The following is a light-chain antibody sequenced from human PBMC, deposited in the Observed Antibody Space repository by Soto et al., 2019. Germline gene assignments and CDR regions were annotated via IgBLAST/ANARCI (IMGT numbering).Light chain of an antibody. CDR2: SAS. V-gene: IGKV1-16*02. CDR3: QQDYRYPWT. Sequence: DIHMTQSPSSLSASVGDRVTITCRARQGISNYLCLYQQKPGKAPRSLIYSASSLQSGGPSKFNSSGSGTDFTLKISDRQPDDFATYYCQQDYRYPWTFGQGTKVYIK. J-gene: IGKJ1*01. CDR1: QGISNY.